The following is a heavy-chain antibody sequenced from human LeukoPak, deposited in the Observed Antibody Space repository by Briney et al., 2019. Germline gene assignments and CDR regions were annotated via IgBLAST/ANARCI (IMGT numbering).Heavy chain of an antibody. CDR2: IYHSGST. CDR3: ARGRGLRLLYFDY. Sequence: SGTLSLTCAVSGGSISSSNWWSWVRQPPGKGLEWIGEIYHSGSTNYNPSLKSRVTISVDKSKNQFSLTLSSVTAADTAVYYCARGRGLRLLYFDYWGQGALGTVSP. V-gene: IGHV4-4*02. CDR1: GGSISSSNW. D-gene: IGHD5-12*01. J-gene: IGHJ4*02.